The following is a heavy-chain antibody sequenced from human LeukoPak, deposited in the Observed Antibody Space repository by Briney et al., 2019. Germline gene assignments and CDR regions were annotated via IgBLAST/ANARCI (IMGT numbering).Heavy chain of an antibody. V-gene: IGHV4-59*01. D-gene: IGHD3-16*02. CDR3: ARDERLGELSSTFTSGGDY. J-gene: IGHJ4*02. Sequence: PSETLSLTCTVSGGSISSYYWSWIRQPPGKGLEWIGYIYYSGSTNYNPSLKSRVTISVDTSKNQFSLKLSSVTAADTAVYYCARDERLGELSSTFTSGGDYWGQGTLVTVSS. CDR2: IYYSGST. CDR1: GGSISSYY.